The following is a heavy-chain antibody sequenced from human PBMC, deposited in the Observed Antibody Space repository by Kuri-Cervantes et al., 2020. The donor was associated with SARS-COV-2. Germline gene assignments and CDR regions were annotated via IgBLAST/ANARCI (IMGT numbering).Heavy chain of an antibody. V-gene: IGHV4-30-2*01. Sequence: SETLSLTCTVSGGSFSGSYSWSWIRQPPGKGLEWIGYIYHSGSTYYNPSLKSRVTISGDKSKSQFSLRLTSVTAADTAVYYCASGSFGSNDFWGQGTLVTVSS. CDR1: GGSFSGSYS. D-gene: IGHD3-10*01. CDR2: IYHSGST. J-gene: IGHJ4*02. CDR3: ASGSFGSNDF.